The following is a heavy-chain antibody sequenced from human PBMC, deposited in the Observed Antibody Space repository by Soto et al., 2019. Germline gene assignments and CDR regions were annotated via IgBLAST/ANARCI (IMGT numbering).Heavy chain of an antibody. D-gene: IGHD5-12*01. Sequence: SETLSLTCAVYGGSFSGYYWSWIRQPPGKGLEWIGEINHSGSTNYNPSLKSRVTISVDTSKNQFSLKLSSVTAADTAVYYCARGEDGYNYFDYWGQGTLVTVSS. CDR3: ARGEDGYNYFDY. V-gene: IGHV4-34*01. CDR1: GGSFSGYY. CDR2: INHSGST. J-gene: IGHJ4*02.